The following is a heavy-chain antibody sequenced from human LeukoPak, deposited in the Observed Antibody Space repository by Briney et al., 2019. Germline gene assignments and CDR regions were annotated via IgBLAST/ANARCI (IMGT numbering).Heavy chain of an antibody. CDR2: IYYTGST. CDR3: ARHGSTYALRN. D-gene: IGHD2-2*01. CDR1: GGSMNNCY. Sequence: SETLSLTCFVSGGSMNNCYWSWVRQPPGKGLEWIGYIYYTGSTNYNPSLKSRLTISVDTSKNQFSLRLSSVTAADTAVYYCARHGSTYALRNWGQGTLITVSS. J-gene: IGHJ4*02. V-gene: IGHV4-59*08.